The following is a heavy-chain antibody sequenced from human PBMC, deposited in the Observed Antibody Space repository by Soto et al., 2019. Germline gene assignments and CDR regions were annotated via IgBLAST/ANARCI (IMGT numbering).Heavy chain of an antibody. CDR3: APRHSGSFHFDY. Sequence: QVQLVQSGAEVKKPGSSVKVSCKASGGSFNNYAISWVRQAPGQGLEWMGGIIPVFGTPNYAQRFKGRLTIIAGEYTTTAYMELGSLRSEGTALYYCAPRHSGSFHFDYWGQGTLVSVSS. D-gene: IGHD1-26*01. CDR1: GGSFNNYA. V-gene: IGHV1-69*01. J-gene: IGHJ4*02. CDR2: IIPVFGTP.